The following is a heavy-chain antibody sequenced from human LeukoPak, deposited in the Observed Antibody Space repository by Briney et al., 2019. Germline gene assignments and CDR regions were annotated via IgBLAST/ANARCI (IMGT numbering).Heavy chain of an antibody. CDR1: GFTFSGSA. D-gene: IGHD6-19*01. J-gene: IGHJ5*02. Sequence: GGSLRLSCAASGFTFSGSATHWVRQASGKGLEWVGRIRSKANSYATAYAASVKGRFTISRDDSKNTAYLQMNSLKTEDTAVYYCTRLGSSGWYNWFDPWGQGTLVTVSS. CDR3: TRLGSSGWYNWFDP. V-gene: IGHV3-73*01. CDR2: IRSKANSYAT.